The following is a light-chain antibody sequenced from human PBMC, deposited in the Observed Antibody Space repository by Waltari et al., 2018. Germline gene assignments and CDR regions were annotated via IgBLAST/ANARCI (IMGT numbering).Light chain of an antibody. Sequence: IPCRASQRISSWLAWYQQKPGKAPKLLSYKASSLESGVPSRFSGSGSGTEFTLTISSLQPDDFATYYCQQYNSYWTFGQGTKVEIK. CDR3: QQYNSYWT. CDR1: QRISSW. V-gene: IGKV1-5*03. J-gene: IGKJ1*01. CDR2: KAS.